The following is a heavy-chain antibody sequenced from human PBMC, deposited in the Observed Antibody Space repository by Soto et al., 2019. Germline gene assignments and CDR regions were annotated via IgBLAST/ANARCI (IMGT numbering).Heavy chain of an antibody. V-gene: IGHV3-13*01. CDR2: IGTAGDT. D-gene: IGHD3-10*01. CDR3: ARGRSGRGPRELSLFDY. Sequence: EVQLVESGGGLVQPGGSLRLSCAASGFTFSSYDMHWVRQATGKGLEWVSAIGTAGDTYYPGSVKGRFTISRENAKNSLYLQMTSLRAEDTAVYYCARGRSGRGPRELSLFDYWGQGTLVTVSS. CDR1: GFTFSSYD. J-gene: IGHJ4*02.